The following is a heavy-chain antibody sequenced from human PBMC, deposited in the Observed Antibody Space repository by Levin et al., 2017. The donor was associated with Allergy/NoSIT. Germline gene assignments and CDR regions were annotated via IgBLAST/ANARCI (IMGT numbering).Heavy chain of an antibody. D-gene: IGHD3-10*01. CDR3: ARGDMVRGLPSPSDDAFDF. CDR1: GFIFSTYD. CDR2: IGTTGDT. J-gene: IGHJ3*01. V-gene: IGHV3-13*01. Sequence: PGGSLRLSCAASGFIFSTYDMHWVRQATGKGLEWVSAIGTTGDTYYLGSVKGRFTISREDAKNSLYLHMRSLTAGDTAVYYCARGDMVRGLPSPSDDAFDFWGQGTMVTVSS.